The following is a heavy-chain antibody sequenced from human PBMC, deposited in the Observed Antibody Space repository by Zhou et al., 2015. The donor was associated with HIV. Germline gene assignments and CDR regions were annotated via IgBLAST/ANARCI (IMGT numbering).Heavy chain of an antibody. CDR1: GFTFRSYA. CDR3: AKFRGPTGKYYFDH. V-gene: IGHV3-33*03. Sequence: QEQLVESGGGVVLPGRRSLRLSCVASGFTFRSYAMHWVRQAPGKGLEWVADVWSDGSNTHYAYSVKGRFIISRDNSKDTLFLQMNDVRVEDTAVYYCAKFRGPTGKYYFDHWGQGTLVTVSS. CDR2: VWSDGSNT. J-gene: IGHJ4*02. D-gene: IGHD1-14*01.